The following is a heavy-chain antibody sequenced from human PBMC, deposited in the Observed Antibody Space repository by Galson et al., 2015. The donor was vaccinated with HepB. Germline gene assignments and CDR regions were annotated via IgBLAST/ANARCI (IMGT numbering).Heavy chain of an antibody. CDR3: ARAGYYDSSGAVDS. CDR1: GFTFSSYS. V-gene: IGHV3-21*01. CDR2: ISNSSSYI. J-gene: IGHJ4*02. Sequence: SLRLSCAASGFTFSSYSMNWVRQAPGKGLEWVSTISNSSSYIYYADSVKGRFTISRDNAKNSLYLQMNSLRAEDTAVYYCARAGYYDSSGAVDSWGQGTLVTVSS. D-gene: IGHD3-22*01.